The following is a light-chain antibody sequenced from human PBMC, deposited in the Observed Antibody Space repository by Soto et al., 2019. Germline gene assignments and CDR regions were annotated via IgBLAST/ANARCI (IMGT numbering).Light chain of an antibody. CDR2: GNS. J-gene: IGLJ1*01. CDR1: SSNIGAGYD. V-gene: IGLV1-40*01. Sequence: QSVLTQPPSVSGAPGQRVTISCTGSSSNIGAGYDVPWYQQLPGTAPKLLIYGNSNRPSGVPDRFSGSKSGTSASLAITGLQAEYEADYYCQSYDSSLSVLYVFGTGTKVTVL. CDR3: QSYDSSLSVLYV.